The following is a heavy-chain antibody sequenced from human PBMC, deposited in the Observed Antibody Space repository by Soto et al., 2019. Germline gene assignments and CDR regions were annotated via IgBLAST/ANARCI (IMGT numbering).Heavy chain of an antibody. J-gene: IGHJ3*01. Sequence: GGSLRLSCAASGFTFDYYWMHWVRQAPGKGLVWVSRIYSDGTSTTYADSVKGRFTISRDNAKNTVSLQMNSLGADDTAVYYCARGDRGAFDLWGQGTVVTVSS. CDR3: ARGDRGAFDL. CDR2: IYSDGTST. V-gene: IGHV3-74*01. D-gene: IGHD1-26*01. CDR1: GFTFDYYW.